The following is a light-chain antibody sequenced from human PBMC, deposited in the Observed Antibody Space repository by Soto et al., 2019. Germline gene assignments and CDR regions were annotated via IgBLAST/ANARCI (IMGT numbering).Light chain of an antibody. CDR1: QDINNY. Sequence: DIQMTQSPSSLSASVGDRVTITCRASQDINNYLAWYQQKPGKAPKLLIYAASTFQSGVPSRFSGGGSGTDFTLTISSLQPEDVATYYCQKYNNGPPATFGPGTKVGVK. V-gene: IGKV1-27*01. J-gene: IGKJ3*01. CDR2: AAS. CDR3: QKYNNGPPAT.